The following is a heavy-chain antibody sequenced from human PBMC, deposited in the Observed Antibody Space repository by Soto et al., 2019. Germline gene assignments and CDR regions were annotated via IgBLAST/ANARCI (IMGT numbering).Heavy chain of an antibody. Sequence: EVQLVESGGGLVQPGRSLRLSCAASGFTFDDYAMHWVRQAPGKGLEWVSGISWNSGSIGYADSVKGRFTISRDNAKNSLYLQMNSLRADDTALYYCAKGGIFWANYFDYWGQGTLVTVSS. CDR1: GFTFDDYA. CDR2: ISWNSGSI. J-gene: IGHJ4*02. D-gene: IGHD3-3*01. CDR3: AKGGIFWANYFDY. V-gene: IGHV3-9*01.